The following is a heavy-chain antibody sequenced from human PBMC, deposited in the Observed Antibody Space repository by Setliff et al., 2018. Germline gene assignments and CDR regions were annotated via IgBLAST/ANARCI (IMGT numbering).Heavy chain of an antibody. CDR3: ARIRLVLHGHS. CDR2: IYTSGST. V-gene: IGHV4-4*08. J-gene: IGHJ4*02. Sequence: SETLSLTCTVSGGSISSYYWSWIRQPPWKGLEWIGYIYTSGSTNYNPSLKSRVTISLDTSKNQFSLKLSSVTAADTALYYCARIRLVLHGHSWGQGTLVTVSS. D-gene: IGHD2-15*01. CDR1: GGSISSYY.